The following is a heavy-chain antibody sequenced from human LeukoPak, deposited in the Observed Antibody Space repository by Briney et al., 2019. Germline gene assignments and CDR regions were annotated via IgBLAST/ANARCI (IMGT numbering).Heavy chain of an antibody. J-gene: IGHJ4*02. Sequence: SETLSLTCAVYGGSFSGYYWSWIRQPPGKGLEWIGEINHRGGTNFNPSLKSRVTISVDTSRNQFSLKLNSVTAADTAVYYCARAGDSTSPLDYWGQGTLVTVSS. V-gene: IGHV4-34*01. CDR2: INHRGGT. D-gene: IGHD2-2*01. CDR3: ARAGDSTSPLDY. CDR1: GGSFSGYY.